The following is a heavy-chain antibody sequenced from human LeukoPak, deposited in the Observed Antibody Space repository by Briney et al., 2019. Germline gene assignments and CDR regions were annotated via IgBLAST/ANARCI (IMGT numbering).Heavy chain of an antibody. CDR2: ISAYSGNT. CDR3: ARVHAYCSSTSCYGGHWFDP. V-gene: IGHV1-18*01. Sequence: ASVKVSCKASGYTFTSYGISWVRQAPGQGLEWMGLISAYSGNTNYAQKLQGRVTMTTDTSTSTAYMELRSLRPDDTAVYYCARVHAYCSSTSCYGGHWFDPWGQGTLVTVSS. J-gene: IGHJ5*02. CDR1: GYTFTSYG. D-gene: IGHD2-2*01.